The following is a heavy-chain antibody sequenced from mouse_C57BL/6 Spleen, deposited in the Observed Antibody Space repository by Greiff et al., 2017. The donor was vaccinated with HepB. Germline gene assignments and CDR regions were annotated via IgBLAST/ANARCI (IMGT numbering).Heavy chain of an antibody. V-gene: IGHV5-9*01. J-gene: IGHJ4*01. CDR1: GFTFSSYT. D-gene: IGHD2-3*01. CDR3: ARFLDGYYAMDY. CDR2: ISGGGGNT. Sequence: EVKVVESGGGLVKPGGSLKLSCAASGFTFSSYTMSWVRQTPEKRLEWVATISGGGGNTYYPDSVKGRFTISRDNAKNTLYLQMSSLRSEDTALYYCARFLDGYYAMDYWGQGTSVTVSS.